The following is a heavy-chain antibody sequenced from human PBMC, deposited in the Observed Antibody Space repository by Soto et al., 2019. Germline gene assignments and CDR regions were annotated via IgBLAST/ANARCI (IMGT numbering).Heavy chain of an antibody. CDR1: GFTFSSYA. CDR3: ERDQRRDFWSGSYDY. V-gene: IGHV3-30-3*01. J-gene: IGHJ4*02. Sequence: PGGSLRLSCAASGFTFSSYAMHWVRQAPGKGLEWVAVISYDGSNKYYADSVKGRFTISRDNSKNTLYLQMNSLRAEDTAVYYCERDQRRDFWSGSYDYWGQGPLVTVYS. CDR2: ISYDGSNK. D-gene: IGHD3-3*01.